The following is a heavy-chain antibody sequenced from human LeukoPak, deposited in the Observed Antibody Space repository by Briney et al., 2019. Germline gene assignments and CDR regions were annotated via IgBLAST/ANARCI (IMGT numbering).Heavy chain of an antibody. D-gene: IGHD3-3*01. V-gene: IGHV4-4*02. CDR1: GGSISSSNW. Sequence: SETLSLTCAVSGGSISSSNWWSWVRQPPGKGLEWIGEIYHSGSTNYNPSLKSRVTISVDKSKNQFSLKLSSVTAADTAVYYCARGHDSIKTFGEVIKSRTRWFDPWGQGTLVTVSS. J-gene: IGHJ5*02. CDR3: ARGHDSIKTFGEVIKSRTRWFDP. CDR2: IYHSGST.